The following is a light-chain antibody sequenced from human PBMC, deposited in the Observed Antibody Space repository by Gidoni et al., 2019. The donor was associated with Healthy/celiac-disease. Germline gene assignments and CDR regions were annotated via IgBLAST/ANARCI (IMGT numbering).Light chain of an antibody. CDR3: MQGTHWPWT. J-gene: IGKJ1*01. CDR2: KFS. Sequence: DVVMTQSPLSLPVTLGQPASISCRSSQSLVYSDGNTYLNWFPQRPGQSPRRLIYKFSNRDSGVPDRFSGSGSGTDFTLKISRVEAEDVGVYYCMQGTHWPWTFGQGTKVEIK. CDR1: QSLVYSDGNTY. V-gene: IGKV2-30*01.